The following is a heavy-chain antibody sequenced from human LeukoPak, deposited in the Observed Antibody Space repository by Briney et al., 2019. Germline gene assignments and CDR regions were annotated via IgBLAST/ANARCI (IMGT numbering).Heavy chain of an antibody. V-gene: IGHV1-2*02. CDR2: INPNSGGT. Sequence: ASVKVSCKAAAYTFIRYQIWWVRLAPGQGLEWMGWINPNSGGTNYAQKFQGRVTMTRDTSISAAYMELSRLRSDDTAVYYCARGLDMSSYDLVLRLDPWGQGTLVTVSS. CDR1: AYTFIRYQ. D-gene: IGHD3/OR15-3a*01. J-gene: IGHJ5*02. CDR3: ARGLDMSSYDLVLRLDP.